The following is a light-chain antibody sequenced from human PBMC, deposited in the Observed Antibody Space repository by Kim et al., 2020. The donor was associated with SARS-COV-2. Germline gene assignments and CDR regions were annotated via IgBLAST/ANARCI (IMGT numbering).Light chain of an antibody. CDR3: QSYDSIAWV. CDR1: SSNIGAGYD. Sequence: QSVLTQPPSVSGAPGQRVTISCTGSSSNIGAGYDVHWYQQLPGTAPKLLIYGNSNRPSGVPDRFSGSKSGTSASLAITGLQAEDEADYYCQSYDSIAWVFGGGTQLTVL. J-gene: IGLJ3*02. V-gene: IGLV1-40*01. CDR2: GNS.